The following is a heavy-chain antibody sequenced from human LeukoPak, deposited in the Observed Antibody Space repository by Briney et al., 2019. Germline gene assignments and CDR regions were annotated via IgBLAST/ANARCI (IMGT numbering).Heavy chain of an antibody. CDR1: GGSISSSSYY. D-gene: IGHD3-10*01. J-gene: IGHJ4*02. V-gene: IGHV4-39*01. Sequence: SETLSLTCTVSGGSISSSSYYWGWIRQPPGKGLEWIGSIYYSGSTYYNPSLKSRVTVSVDTSKNQFSLKLSSVSAADTAVYYCARSYGSGTYSLFDYWGQGTLVTVSS. CDR2: IYYSGST. CDR3: ARSYGSGTYSLFDY.